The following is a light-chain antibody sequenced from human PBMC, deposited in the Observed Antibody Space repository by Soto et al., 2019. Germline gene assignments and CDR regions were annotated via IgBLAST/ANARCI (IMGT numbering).Light chain of an antibody. Sequence: EIVLTQSPGTLSLSPGERATLSCRASQSVTSTYLAWYQQKPGQAPRLLIYAASTRATGIPARFSGSGSGTDFTLTISSLEPEDFALYYCQQRSNWPITVGQGTRREIK. V-gene: IGKV3D-20*02. CDR1: QSVTSTY. CDR2: AAS. J-gene: IGKJ5*01. CDR3: QQRSNWPIT.